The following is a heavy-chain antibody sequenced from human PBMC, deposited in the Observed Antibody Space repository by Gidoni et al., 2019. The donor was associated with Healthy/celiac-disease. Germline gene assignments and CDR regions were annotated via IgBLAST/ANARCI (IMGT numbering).Heavy chain of an antibody. CDR1: SGSISSGGYY. V-gene: IGHV4-31*03. CDR3: ARSLAIGPQFDP. D-gene: IGHD2-21*01. CDR2: IYSSGST. Sequence: QVSLQESCPGVVDPSQTLSRTCTVSSGSISSGGYYWSWIRQHPGKGVEWIGYIYSSGSTYYNPSLKSRVTISVDTSKNQFSLKLSSVTAADTAVYYCARSLAIGPQFDPWGKGTLVTVSS. J-gene: IGHJ5*02.